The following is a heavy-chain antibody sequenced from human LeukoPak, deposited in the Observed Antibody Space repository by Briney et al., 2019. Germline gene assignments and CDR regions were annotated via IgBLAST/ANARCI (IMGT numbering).Heavy chain of an antibody. CDR3: SRESGAFCPFGY. CDR2: VSLAGQT. J-gene: IGHJ4*02. D-gene: IGHD1-26*01. Sequence: PSETLSLTCDVPGGSISNTNWWGWVRQPPGQGLEWIGEVSLAGQTNYNPSLNGRVTMSLDESSNQLSLRLTSVTASDTAIYYCSRESGAFCPFGYWGQGTLVTVSS. V-gene: IGHV4-4*02. CDR1: GGSISNTNW.